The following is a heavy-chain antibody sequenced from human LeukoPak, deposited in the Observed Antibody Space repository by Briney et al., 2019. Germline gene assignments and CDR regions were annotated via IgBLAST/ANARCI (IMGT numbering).Heavy chain of an antibody. J-gene: IGHJ6*02. CDR3: ARDRSDYSIKYYYYYGMDV. Sequence: PGRSLRLSCAASGFTFSSYSMHWVRQAPGKGLEWVAVISYDGSNEYYADSVKGRFTISRDNSKNTLDLQMNSLRAEDTAVYYCARDRSDYSIKYYYYYGMDVWGQGTTVTVSS. V-gene: IGHV3-30-3*01. CDR1: GFTFSSYS. D-gene: IGHD3-16*01. CDR2: ISYDGSNE.